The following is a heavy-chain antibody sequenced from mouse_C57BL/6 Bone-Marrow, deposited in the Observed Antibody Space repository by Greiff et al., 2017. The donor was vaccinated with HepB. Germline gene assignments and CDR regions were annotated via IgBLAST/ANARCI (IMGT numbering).Heavy chain of an antibody. Sequence: QVQLQQSGAELAKPGASVKLSCKASGYTFTSYWMHWVKQRPGQGLEWIGYINPSSGYTKYNQKFKDKATLTADKSSSTAYMQLSSLTYEDSAVYYCARRDDPFSYAMDYWGQGTSVTVSS. V-gene: IGHV1-7*01. CDR3: ARRDDPFSYAMDY. D-gene: IGHD2-3*01. J-gene: IGHJ4*01. CDR1: GYTFTSYW. CDR2: INPSSGYT.